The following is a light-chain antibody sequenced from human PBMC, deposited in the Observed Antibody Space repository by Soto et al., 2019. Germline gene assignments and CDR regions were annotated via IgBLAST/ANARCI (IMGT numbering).Light chain of an antibody. CDR1: ERISDY. Sequence: IQLTQSPSSLSASVGDRVTIACRASERISDYLNWYQHKPGEAPKVLVYSASTLRGGLPSRFSGTGSGTEFTLTISSHQPEDVATYYCQQTFSNLLSFGGGTKVEIK. V-gene: IGKV1-39*01. CDR3: QQTFSNLLS. CDR2: SAS. J-gene: IGKJ4*01.